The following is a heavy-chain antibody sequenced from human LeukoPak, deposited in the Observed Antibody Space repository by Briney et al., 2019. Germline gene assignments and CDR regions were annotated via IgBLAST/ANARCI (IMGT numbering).Heavy chain of an antibody. CDR1: GFTFSSYG. Sequence: GGSLRPSCAASGFTFSSYGMHWVRQAPGKGLEWVAVISYDGSNKYYADSVKGRFTISRDNSKNTLYLQMNSLRAEDTAVYYCAKDLGGTDYWGQGTLVTVSS. V-gene: IGHV3-30*18. D-gene: IGHD3-16*01. J-gene: IGHJ4*02. CDR2: ISYDGSNK. CDR3: AKDLGGTDY.